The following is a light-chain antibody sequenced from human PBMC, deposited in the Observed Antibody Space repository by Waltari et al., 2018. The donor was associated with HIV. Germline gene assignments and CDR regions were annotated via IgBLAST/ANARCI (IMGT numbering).Light chain of an antibody. Sequence: DIQMTQSPSSVSAFVGDRVTITCRASQMVNNWLSWYQLKPGTAPKLLISAASNLQSGIPVRFSGSGSGTNFTLTINSLQPEDIATYCCQQAHSLPWTFGQGTKV. CDR3: QQAHSLPWT. CDR1: QMVNNW. V-gene: IGKV1-12*01. J-gene: IGKJ1*01. CDR2: AAS.